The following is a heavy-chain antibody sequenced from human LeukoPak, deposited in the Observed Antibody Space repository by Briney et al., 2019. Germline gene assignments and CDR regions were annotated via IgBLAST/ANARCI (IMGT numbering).Heavy chain of an antibody. CDR1: GFTFSSYA. V-gene: IGHV3-23*01. CDR3: AKDWGYSSGLEPEYYFDY. J-gene: IGHJ4*02. D-gene: IGHD6-19*01. Sequence: AGGSLRLSCAASGFTFSSYAMSWVRQAPGKGLEWVSAISGSGGSTYYADSVKGRFTISRDNSKNTLYLQMNSLRAEDRAVYYCAKDWGYSSGLEPEYYFDYWGQGTLVTVSS. CDR2: ISGSGGST.